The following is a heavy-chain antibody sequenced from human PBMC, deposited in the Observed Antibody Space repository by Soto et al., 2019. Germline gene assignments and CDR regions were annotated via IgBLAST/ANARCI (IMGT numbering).Heavy chain of an antibody. D-gene: IGHD1-26*01. J-gene: IGHJ4*02. V-gene: IGHV3-30-3*01. CDR1: GFTFSSYA. CDR2: ISYDGSNK. Sequence: ESGGGVVQPGRSLRLSCAASGFTFSSYAMHWVRQAPGKGLEWVAVISYDGSNKHYADSVKGRFTISRDNSKSILFVSSLRPEDTAVYYCAKGRSGSYLYAFDYWGQGTLVTVSS. CDR3: AKGRSGSYLYAFDY.